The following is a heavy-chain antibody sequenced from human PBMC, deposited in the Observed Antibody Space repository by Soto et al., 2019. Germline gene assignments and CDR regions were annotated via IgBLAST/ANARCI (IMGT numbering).Heavy chain of an antibody. CDR1: GFTFSSYS. Sequence: EVQLVESGGGLVKPGGSLRLSCAASGFTFSSYSMNWVRQAPGKGLEWVSSISSSSSYIYYADSVKGRFTISRDNAKNSLYLQMNSLRAEDTAVYYCARNADESTVTYYWYFDLWGRGTLVTVSS. V-gene: IGHV3-21*01. CDR2: ISSSSSYI. CDR3: ARNADESTVTYYWYFDL. D-gene: IGHD4-17*01. J-gene: IGHJ2*01.